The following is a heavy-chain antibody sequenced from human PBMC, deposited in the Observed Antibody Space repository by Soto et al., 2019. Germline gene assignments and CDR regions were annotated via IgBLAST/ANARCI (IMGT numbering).Heavy chain of an antibody. CDR2: INPSGGST. V-gene: IGHV1-46*01. Sequence: ASVKVSCKASGYTFTSYYMHWVRQAPGQGLEWMGIINPSGGSTSYAQKFQGRVTMTRDTSTSTVYMELSSLRSEDTAVYYCARECIYYYYDSSGYDLERTRPNGMDVWGQGXTVTVSS. D-gene: IGHD3-22*01. J-gene: IGHJ6*02. CDR3: ARECIYYYYDSSGYDLERTRPNGMDV. CDR1: GYTFTSYY.